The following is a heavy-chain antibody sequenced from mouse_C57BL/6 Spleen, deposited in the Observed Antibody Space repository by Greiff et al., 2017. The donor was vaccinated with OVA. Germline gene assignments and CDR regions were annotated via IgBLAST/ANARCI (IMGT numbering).Heavy chain of an antibody. D-gene: IGHD2-1*01. CDR2: IDPSDSYT. CDR3: ARWDGNYSDY. Sequence: QVQLQQSGAELVMPGASVKLSCKASGYTFTSYWMHWVKQRPGQGLEWIGEIDPSDSYTNYNQKFKGKSTLTVDKSSSTAYMQLSSLTSEDSAVYYCARWDGNYSDYWGQGTTLTVSS. V-gene: IGHV1-69*01. CDR1: GYTFTSYW. J-gene: IGHJ2*01.